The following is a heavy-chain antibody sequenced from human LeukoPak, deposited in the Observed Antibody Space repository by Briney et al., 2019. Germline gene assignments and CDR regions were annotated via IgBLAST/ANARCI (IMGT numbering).Heavy chain of an antibody. V-gene: IGHV3-53*01. J-gene: IGHJ4*02. Sequence: PGGSLRLSCAASGFTFNTNYMSRVRQAPGKGLEWVSVIFRDDTTYYADSVKGRFTISRDNSKNTLYLQMNNLRAEDTAVYYCARAAYDIDSYIVNHDYCGQGTLVTVSS. CDR3: ARAAYDIDSYIVNHDY. CDR2: IFRDDTT. D-gene: IGHD3-16*02. CDR1: GFTFNTNY.